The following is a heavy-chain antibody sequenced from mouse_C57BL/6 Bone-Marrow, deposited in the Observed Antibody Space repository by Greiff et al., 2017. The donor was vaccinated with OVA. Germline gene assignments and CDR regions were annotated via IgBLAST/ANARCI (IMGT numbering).Heavy chain of an antibody. CDR2: IYPGSGST. V-gene: IGHV1-55*01. Sequence: VQLQQPGAELVKPGASVKMSCKASGYTFTSYWITWVKQRPGQGLEWIGDIYPGSGSTNYNEKFKSKATLTVDTSSSTAYMQLSSLISEDSAVYYCARRDYYGSSPRYAMDYWGQGTSVTVSS. CDR1: GYTFTSYW. J-gene: IGHJ4*01. CDR3: ARRDYYGSSPRYAMDY. D-gene: IGHD1-1*01.